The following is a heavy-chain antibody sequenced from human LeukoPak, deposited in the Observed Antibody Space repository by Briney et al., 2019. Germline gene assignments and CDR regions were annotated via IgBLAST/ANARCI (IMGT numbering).Heavy chain of an antibody. CDR2: INPNSGCT. D-gene: IGHD2-15*01. CDR3: ARTLVVAANPFVY. V-gene: IGHV1-2*06. CDR1: GYTFTSYY. J-gene: IGHJ4*02. Sequence: GASVKVSCKASGYTFTSYYMHWVRQAPGQGLEWMGRINPNSGCTNYAQKVQGRVTMTRDTSISTAYMELSRLRSDDTAVYYCARTLVVAANPFVYWGQGTLVTVSS.